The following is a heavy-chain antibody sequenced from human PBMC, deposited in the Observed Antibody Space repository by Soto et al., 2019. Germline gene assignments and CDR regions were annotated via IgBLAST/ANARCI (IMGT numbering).Heavy chain of an antibody. CDR2: IFSSGST. CDR1: GGSITDYS. CDR3: ARDQGVVVTADNWFDP. D-gene: IGHD2-21*02. J-gene: IGHJ5*02. Sequence: SETLSLTCTVSGGSITDYSWVWIRQPAGKGLEWIGRIFSSGSTNYNPSLKGRITMSLDTSKNQFSLKLNSATATDTAVYFCARDQGVVVTADNWFDPWGQGTLVTVSS. V-gene: IGHV4-4*07.